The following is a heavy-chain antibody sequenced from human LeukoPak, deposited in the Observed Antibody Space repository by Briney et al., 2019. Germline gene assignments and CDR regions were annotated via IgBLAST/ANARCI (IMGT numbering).Heavy chain of an antibody. J-gene: IGHJ4*02. CDR1: GFSFSDYY. D-gene: IGHD3/OR15-3a*01. CDR2: ITNSGDIT. CDR3: ARRPRDWERYFEF. Sequence: PGGSLRLSCAASGFSFSDYYMNWIRQAPGRGLQWLAYITNSGDITYYADSVKGRFTVTRDNAKNSLFLQMNNLRADDTAVYYCARRPRDWERYFEFWGQGVLVTVSS. V-gene: IGHV3-11*01.